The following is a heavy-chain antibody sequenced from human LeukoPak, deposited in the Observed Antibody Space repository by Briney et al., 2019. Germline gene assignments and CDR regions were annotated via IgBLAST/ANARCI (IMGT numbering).Heavy chain of an antibody. CDR1: GFTFSSYT. D-gene: IGHD6-13*01. CDR3: ARDPRNHQAAAAPFDY. V-gene: IGHV3-21*01. CDR2: ISSSSSYI. Sequence: PGGSLRLSCAASGFTFSSYTMNWVRQAPGKGLEWVSSISSSSSYIYYADSVKGRFTISRDNAKNSLYLQMNSLRAEDTAVYYCARDPRNHQAAAAPFDYWGQGTLVTVSS. J-gene: IGHJ4*02.